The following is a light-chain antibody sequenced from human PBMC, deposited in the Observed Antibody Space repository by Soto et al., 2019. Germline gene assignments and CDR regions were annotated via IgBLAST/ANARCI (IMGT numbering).Light chain of an antibody. V-gene: IGKV3-11*01. CDR3: QQRSNWPPIT. CDR2: DAS. Sequence: EIVLTQSPATLSLSPGERATLSCRASQSVSTYLAWYQQKPGQAPRLLIYDASNRAAGVPVRFSGSGSGIDFTLTISSVEPDDFAVYYCQQRSNWPPITFGQGTRLDIK. J-gene: IGKJ5*01. CDR1: QSVSTY.